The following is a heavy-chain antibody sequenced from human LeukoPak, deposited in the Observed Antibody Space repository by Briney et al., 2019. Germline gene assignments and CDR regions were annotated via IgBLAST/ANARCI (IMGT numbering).Heavy chain of an antibody. CDR1: GFNFSDYT. J-gene: IGHJ5*02. D-gene: IGHD3-10*01. CDR3: ARGVLRYGSGSSPNWFDP. CDR2: ISYDGSNE. Sequence: GGFLRLSCAASGFNFSDYTMHWVRQAPGKGLEWVAVISYDGSNEYYSDSVKGRFTISRDNSKNALYLQMNSLRVEDTAVFYCARGVLRYGSGSSPNWFDPWGQGTLVTVSS. V-gene: IGHV3-30-3*01.